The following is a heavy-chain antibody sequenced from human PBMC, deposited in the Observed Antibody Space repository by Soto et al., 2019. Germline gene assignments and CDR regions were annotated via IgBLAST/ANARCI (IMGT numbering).Heavy chain of an antibody. CDR2: TWYDGTNK. V-gene: IGHV3-33*01. D-gene: IGHD2-15*01. Sequence: QVQLVESGGGVVQPGRSLRLSCAASGFTFRSYGMHWVRQAPGKGLEWVAVTWYDGTNKYYADSVKGRFTISRDNSKNTLYLQMISLRAEDTAVYYCARDWDGGNRAPWNWGQGTLVTVSS. CDR3: ARDWDGGNRAPWN. J-gene: IGHJ4*02. CDR1: GFTFRSYG.